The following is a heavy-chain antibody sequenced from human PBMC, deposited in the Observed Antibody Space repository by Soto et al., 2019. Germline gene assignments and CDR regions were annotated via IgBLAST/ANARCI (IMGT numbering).Heavy chain of an antibody. J-gene: IGHJ6*02. Sequence: SETLSLTCAVYGGSFSGYYWSWIRQPPGKGLEWIGEINHSGSTNYNPSLKSRVTISVDTSKNQFSLKLSSVTAADTAVYYCARVFEWPRHRKNYXYGMDVWRQGTRVTVSS. D-gene: IGHD1-1*01. CDR1: GGSFSGYY. V-gene: IGHV4-34*01. CDR3: ARVFEWPRHRKNYXYGMDV. CDR2: INHSGST.